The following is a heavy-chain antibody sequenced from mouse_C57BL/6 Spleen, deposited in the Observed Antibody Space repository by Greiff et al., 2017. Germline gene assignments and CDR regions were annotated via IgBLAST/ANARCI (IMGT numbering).Heavy chain of an antibody. CDR1: GFTFSSYA. V-gene: IGHV5-4*01. J-gene: IGHJ4*01. CDR3: AREGDYYAMDD. CDR2: ISDGGSYT. Sequence: EVQRVESGGGLVKPGGSLKLSCAASGFTFSSYAMSWVRQTPEKRLEWVATISDGGSYTYYPDNVKGRFTISRDNAKNHLYLQMSHLKSEDTAMYYCAREGDYYAMDDWGQGTSVTVSS.